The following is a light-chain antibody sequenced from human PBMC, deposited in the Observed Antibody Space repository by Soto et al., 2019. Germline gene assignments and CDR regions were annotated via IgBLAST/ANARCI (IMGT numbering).Light chain of an antibody. Sequence: QLVLTQPPSASGTPGQRVTISCPGSSSNIGSNYVYWYQQLPGTAPKLLIYRNNQRPSGVPDRFSGSKSGTSASLAISGLRSEDEADYYCAAWDDSLREVFGGGTKLTVL. V-gene: IGLV1-47*01. CDR2: RNN. CDR3: AAWDDSLREV. CDR1: SSNIGSNY. J-gene: IGLJ2*01.